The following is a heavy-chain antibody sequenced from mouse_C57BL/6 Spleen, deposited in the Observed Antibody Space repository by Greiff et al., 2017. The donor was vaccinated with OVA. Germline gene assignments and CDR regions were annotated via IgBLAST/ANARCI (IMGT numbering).Heavy chain of an antibody. CDR3: ARKGNYVDFDY. CDR2: IYPGSGNT. V-gene: IGHV1-76*01. Sequence: VMLVESGAELVRPGASVKLSCKASGYTFTDYYINWVKQRPGQGLEWIARIYPGSGNTYYNEKFKGKATLTAEKSSSTAYMQLSSLTSEDSAVYFCARKGNYVDFDYWGQGTTLTVSS. D-gene: IGHD1-1*01. CDR1: GYTFTDYY. J-gene: IGHJ2*01.